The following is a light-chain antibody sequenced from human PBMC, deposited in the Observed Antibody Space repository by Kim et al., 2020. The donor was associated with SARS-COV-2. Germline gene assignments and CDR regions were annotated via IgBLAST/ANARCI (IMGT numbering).Light chain of an antibody. CDR2: DAS. CDR1: QGISND. J-gene: IGKJ1*01. Sequence: DIQMTQSPSSLSASVGDRLTITCRASQGISNDLAWYQQKPGKVPKLLIFDASALQSGVPSRFSGSGSGTDFTLTISSLQPEDVATYYCQKYNGAPWTFGQGTKVEIK. CDR3: QKYNGAPWT. V-gene: IGKV1-27*01.